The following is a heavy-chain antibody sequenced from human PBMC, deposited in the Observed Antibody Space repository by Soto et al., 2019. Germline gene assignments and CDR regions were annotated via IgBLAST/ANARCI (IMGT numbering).Heavy chain of an antibody. Sequence: EVQLLESGGGLVQPGGSLRLSCAASGFTFSSYAMSWVRQAPGKGLEWVSAISGSGGSTYYADSVKGRFTISRDNSKNTLYLQMNSLRAEDTAVYYCAKGPSGIFGVVHPFWYWGQGTLVTVSS. CDR2: ISGSGGST. V-gene: IGHV3-23*01. J-gene: IGHJ4*02. CDR3: AKGPSGIFGVVHPFWY. CDR1: GFTFSSYA. D-gene: IGHD3-3*01.